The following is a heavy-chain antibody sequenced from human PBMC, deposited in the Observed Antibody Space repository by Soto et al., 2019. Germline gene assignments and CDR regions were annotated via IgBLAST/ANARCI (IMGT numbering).Heavy chain of an antibody. CDR1: GFTVSNNY. D-gene: IGHD2-8*01. V-gene: IGHV3-66*01. Sequence: EVQLVESGGGLVQPGGSLRLSCAVSGFTVSNNYMTWVRQAPGKGLEWVSIIYSGGKTYYTDSVKGRFTISRDSSKNTLYLQMNGLRAEDTAVYYCATNSDRGYWGQGTLVTVSS. CDR3: ATNSDRGY. CDR2: IYSGGKT. J-gene: IGHJ4*02.